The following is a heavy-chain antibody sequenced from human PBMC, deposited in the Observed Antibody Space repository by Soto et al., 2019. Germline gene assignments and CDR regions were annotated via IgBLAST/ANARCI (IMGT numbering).Heavy chain of an antibody. V-gene: IGHV4-31*03. D-gene: IGHD4-17*01. CDR1: GGSISSGGYY. Sequence: SETLSLTCTVSGGSISSGGYYWSWIRQHPGKGLEWIGYIYYSGSTYYNPSLKSRVTISVDTSKNQFSLKLSSVTAADTAVYYCARLRTTVVTRAFDIWGQGTMVTVSS. J-gene: IGHJ3*02. CDR2: IYYSGST. CDR3: ARLRTTVVTRAFDI.